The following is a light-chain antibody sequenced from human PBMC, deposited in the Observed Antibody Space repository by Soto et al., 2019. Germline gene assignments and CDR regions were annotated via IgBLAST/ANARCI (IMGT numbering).Light chain of an antibody. J-gene: IGKJ1*01. CDR1: QSVTSSY. CDR2: AAS. V-gene: IGKV3-20*01. CDR3: QQYGSLPWT. Sequence: EIVLTQSPGTLSLSPGERATLSCRASQSVTSSYLAWYQHKPGQAPRLLIYAASGRATGIPDRFSGTGSGTDFTLTISRLEPEDFAVYYCQQYGSLPWTFGQGTKVEIK.